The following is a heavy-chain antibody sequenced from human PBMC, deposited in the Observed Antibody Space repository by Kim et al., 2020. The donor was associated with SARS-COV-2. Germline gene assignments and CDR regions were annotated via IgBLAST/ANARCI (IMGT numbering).Heavy chain of an antibody. Sequence: GGSLRLSCAASGFTFDDYTMHWVRQAPGKGLEWVSLISWDGGSTYYADSVKGRFTISRDNSKNSLYLQMNSLRTEDTALYYCAKDLGEGLRSGVDPWGQGTLVTVSS. CDR1: GFTFDDYT. J-gene: IGHJ5*02. V-gene: IGHV3-43*01. CDR3: AKDLGEGLRSGVDP. D-gene: IGHD4-17*01. CDR2: ISWDGGST.